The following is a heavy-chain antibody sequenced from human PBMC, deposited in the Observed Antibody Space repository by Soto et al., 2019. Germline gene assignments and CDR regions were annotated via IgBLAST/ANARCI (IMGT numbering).Heavy chain of an antibody. CDR1: GGSISSYY. V-gene: IGHV4-59*01. J-gene: IGHJ6*03. D-gene: IGHD4-4*01. CDR3: ARGNTVTTNYYYYMDV. Sequence: SETLSLTCTASGGSISSYYWSWIRQPPGKGLEWIGYIYYSGSTNYNPSLKSRVTISVDTSKNQFSLKLSSVTAADTAVYYCARGNTVTTNYYYYMDVWGKGTTVTVSS. CDR2: IYYSGST.